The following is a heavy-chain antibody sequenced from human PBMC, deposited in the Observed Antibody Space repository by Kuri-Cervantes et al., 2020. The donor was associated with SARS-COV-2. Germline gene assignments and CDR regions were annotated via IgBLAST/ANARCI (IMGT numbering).Heavy chain of an antibody. Sequence: GESLKISCADSGFTFSKYPMTWVRQPPGKGLEWVSTISGGGSKIFYADSVKGRFIISRDNSKNTLYLQMNSLRAEDTAVYYCASRKGTDTEYYDSSGFIYWGQGTLVTVSS. CDR1: GFTFSKYP. CDR3: ASRKGTDTEYYDSSGFIY. D-gene: IGHD3-22*01. V-gene: IGHV3-23*01. CDR2: ISGGGSKI. J-gene: IGHJ4*02.